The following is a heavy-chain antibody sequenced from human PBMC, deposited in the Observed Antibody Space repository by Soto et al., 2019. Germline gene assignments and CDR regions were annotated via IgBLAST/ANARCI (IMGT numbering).Heavy chain of an antibody. CDR2: VKGKTDGGAI. V-gene: IGHV3-15*01. Sequence: EVHLVESGGRLVKPGGSLTLSCAASGFTLSNTWTNAWMRWIRQAPGKGLEWVGRVKGKTDGGAIAYAAPVKGRFTISRDDSRDTLYLQMSSLKTEDTAVYYCATVRAEGQGFFDSWGQGTLVTVSS. J-gene: IGHJ4*02. D-gene: IGHD3-10*01. CDR3: ATVRAEGQGFFDS. CDR1: GFTLSNTWTNAW.